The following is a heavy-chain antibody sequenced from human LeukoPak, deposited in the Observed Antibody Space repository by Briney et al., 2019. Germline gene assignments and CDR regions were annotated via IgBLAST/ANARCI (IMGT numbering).Heavy chain of an antibody. CDR2: IKSKTYGGTT. D-gene: IGHD3-10*01. Sequence: PGGSLRLSCTASGFTFRDYAMTWFRQAPGKGLEWVGFIKSKTYGGTTEYAASVKGRFTISRDDSKSIAYLQMNSLKTEDTAVYYCSRDGSGSYIPFWGQGTLVTVSS. CDR3: SRDGSGSYIPF. CDR1: GFTFRDYA. V-gene: IGHV3-49*03. J-gene: IGHJ4*02.